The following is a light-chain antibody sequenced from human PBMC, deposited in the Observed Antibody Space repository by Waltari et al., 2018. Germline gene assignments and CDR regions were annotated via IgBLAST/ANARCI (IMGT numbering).Light chain of an antibody. CDR2: GAS. J-gene: IGKJ4*01. CDR1: KSVLSSANNENY. V-gene: IGKV4-1*01. CDR3: QQHYGAPLT. Sequence: DIVMTQSPGSLAVSLGERATINCKSSKSVLSSANNENYLAWYQQKPGQPPKLLISGASTRRSGVPDRFIGSGSATDFTLTITSLQAEDVAVYYCQQHYGAPLTFGGGTKVEIK.